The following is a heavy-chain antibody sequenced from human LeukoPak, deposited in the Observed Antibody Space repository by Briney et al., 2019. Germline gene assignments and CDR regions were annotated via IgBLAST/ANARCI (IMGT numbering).Heavy chain of an antibody. CDR3: ARVHYDYVWGSYRYTDTFDY. J-gene: IGHJ4*02. CDR2: IIPIFGTA. D-gene: IGHD3-16*02. V-gene: IGHV1-69*13. Sequence: ASVKVSCKASGGTFSSYAISWVRQAPGQGFEWMGGIIPIFGTANYAQKFQGRVTITADESTSTAYMELSSLRSEDTAVYYCARVHYDYVWGSYRYTDTFDYWGRGTLVTVSS. CDR1: GGTFSSYA.